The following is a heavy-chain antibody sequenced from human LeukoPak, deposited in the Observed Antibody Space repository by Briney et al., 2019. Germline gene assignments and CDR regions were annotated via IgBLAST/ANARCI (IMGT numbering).Heavy chain of an antibody. CDR2: IYYSGST. CDR3: ARASWVYYAIDY. J-gene: IGHJ4*02. Sequence: PSETLSLTCTVSGGSISSYYLSWIRQPPGKGLEWIGYIYYSGSTNYNPSLKSRVTISVDTSKNQFSLKLSSVTAADTAVYYCARASWVYYAIDYWGQGTLVTVSS. V-gene: IGHV4-59*01. D-gene: IGHD2-8*01. CDR1: GGSISSYY.